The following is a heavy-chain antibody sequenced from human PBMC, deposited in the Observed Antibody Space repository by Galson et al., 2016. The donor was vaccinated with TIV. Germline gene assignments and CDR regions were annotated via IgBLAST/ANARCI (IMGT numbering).Heavy chain of an antibody. D-gene: IGHD6-19*01. CDR3: VSPKIRDSSGSFTDY. V-gene: IGHV3-49*04. CDR2: IRSKGYGGTP. J-gene: IGHJ4*02. Sequence: SLRLSCAASGLTFGDSAMNWVRQAPGKGLEWVGFIRSKGYGGTPEYAASVKGRFIVSRDDAKSIVHLQMNSLKIEDTDVYYCVSPKIRDSSGSFTDYWGQGTLVTVSS. CDR1: GLTFGDSA.